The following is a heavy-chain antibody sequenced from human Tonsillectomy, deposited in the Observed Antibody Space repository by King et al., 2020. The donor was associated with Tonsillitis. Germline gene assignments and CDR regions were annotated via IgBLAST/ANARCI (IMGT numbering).Heavy chain of an antibody. CDR2: INPYSGGT. J-gene: IGHJ4*02. Sequence: VQLVESGAEVKKPGASVKVSCKASGYTFTGYYMHWVRHAPGQGLEWMGWINPYSGGTNYAQKFQGWVTMTRDTSISTAYMELSRLRSDDTAVYYCARDALLGWPPKYYFDYWGQGTLVTVSS. CDR1: GYTFTGYY. D-gene: IGHD3-10*01. CDR3: ARDALLGWPPKYYFDY. V-gene: IGHV1-2*04.